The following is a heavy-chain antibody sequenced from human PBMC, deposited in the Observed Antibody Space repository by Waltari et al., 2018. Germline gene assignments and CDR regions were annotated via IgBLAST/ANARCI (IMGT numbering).Heavy chain of an antibody. Sequence: QVQLVQSGAEVKKPGASGKVSCKVSGYTFTRYAIKWVRQATGQGLEWMGWMNPNSGNTGYAQKFQGRVTMTRNTSISTAYMELSSLRSEDTAVYYCARGSTVTTYSDYWGQGTLVTVSS. CDR3: ARGSTVTTYSDY. V-gene: IGHV1-8*01. CDR2: MNPNSGNT. CDR1: GYTFTRYA. J-gene: IGHJ4*02. D-gene: IGHD4-17*01.